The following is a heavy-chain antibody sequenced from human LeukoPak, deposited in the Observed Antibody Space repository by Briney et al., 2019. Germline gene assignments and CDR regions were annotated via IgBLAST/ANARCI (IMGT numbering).Heavy chain of an antibody. J-gene: IGHJ4*02. CDR1: GFTFSSYA. CDR3: ARDRVEGANDY. V-gene: IGHV3-23*01. CDR2: ISGSGGST. D-gene: IGHD1-26*01. Sequence: GGSLRLSCAASGFTFSSYAMSWVRQAPGKGLEWVSAISGSGGSTYYADSVKGRFTISRDNAKNSLYLQMNSLRAEDTAVYYCARDRVEGANDYWGQGTLVTVSS.